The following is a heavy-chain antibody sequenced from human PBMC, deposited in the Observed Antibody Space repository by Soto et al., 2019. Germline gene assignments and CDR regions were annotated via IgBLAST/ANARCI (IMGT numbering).Heavy chain of an antibody. D-gene: IGHD3-10*01. Sequence: QVQLVESGGGVVQPGRSLRLSCAASGFTFSSYAMHWVRQAPGKGLEWVAVISYDGSNKYYADSVKGRFTISRDNSKNTLYLQMNSLRAEDTAVYYCARDRADYGSGSYYNYWGQGTLVTVSS. CDR1: GFTFSSYA. J-gene: IGHJ4*02. CDR3: ARDRADYGSGSYYNY. V-gene: IGHV3-30-3*01. CDR2: ISYDGSNK.